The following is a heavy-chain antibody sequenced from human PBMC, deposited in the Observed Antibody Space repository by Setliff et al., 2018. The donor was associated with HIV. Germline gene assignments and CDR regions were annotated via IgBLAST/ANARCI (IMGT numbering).Heavy chain of an antibody. CDR1: GFSISSYW. CDR3: TRDPPTSGWYFDL. J-gene: IGHJ2*01. Sequence: GESLRLSCAASGFSISSYWMHWVRQTPGKGLVWVSRIKPDGSSITYADSVKGRFTISRDNAKNTVCLQMNSLSAEDAAVYYCTRDPPTSGWYFDLWGRGTLVTVSS. V-gene: IGHV3-74*01. D-gene: IGHD7-27*01. CDR2: IKPDGSSI.